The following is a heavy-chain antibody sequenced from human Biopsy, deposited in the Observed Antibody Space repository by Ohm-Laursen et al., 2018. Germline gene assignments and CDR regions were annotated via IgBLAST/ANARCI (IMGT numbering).Heavy chain of an antibody. J-gene: IGHJ5*02. CDR2: IIPLFGAP. CDR3: ARLAQIYGDSPFDP. CDR1: GVTFTNYA. V-gene: IGHV1-69*13. D-gene: IGHD4-17*01. Sequence: VKISCKASGVTFTNYAISWVRQAPGQGLEWMGGIIPLFGAPNYAQKFQGRLTITADESKSTTYMELSSLRSEDTAVYYCARLAQIYGDSPFDPWGQGTLVTVSS.